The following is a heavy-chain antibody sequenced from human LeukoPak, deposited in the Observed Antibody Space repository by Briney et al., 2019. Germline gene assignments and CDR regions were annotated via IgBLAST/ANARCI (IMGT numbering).Heavy chain of an antibody. CDR1: GGSVSDYY. J-gene: IGHJ4*02. CDR3: ATLRPGPNSGSSRVDYFDY. D-gene: IGHD1-26*01. CDR2: IYHSGST. V-gene: IGHV4-38-2*02. Sequence: KSSETLSLTCTVSGGSVSDYYWSWIRQSPGKGLEWIGSIYHSGSTYYNPSLKSRVTISVDTSKNQFSLKLSSVTAADTAVYYCATLRPGPNSGSSRVDYFDYWGQGTLVTVSS.